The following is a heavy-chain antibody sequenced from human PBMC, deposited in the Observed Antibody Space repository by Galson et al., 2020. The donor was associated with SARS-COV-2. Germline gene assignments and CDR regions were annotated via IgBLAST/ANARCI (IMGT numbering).Heavy chain of an antibody. V-gene: IGHV4-59*11. CDR1: GGSINSHY. Sequence: SETLSLTCTVSGGSINSHYWGWIRQPPGKGLEWIGYIYYSGSTNYNPSLKSRVIISVDTPKNQFSLKLSSVTAADTAVYFCARERGFDFWSGYRGFDYWGQGSLVTVSS. D-gene: IGHD3-3*01. CDR2: IYYSGST. J-gene: IGHJ4*02. CDR3: ARERGFDFWSGYRGFDY.